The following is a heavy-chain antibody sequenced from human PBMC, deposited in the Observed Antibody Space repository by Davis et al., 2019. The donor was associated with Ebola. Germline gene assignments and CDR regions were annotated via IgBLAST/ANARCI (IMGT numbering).Heavy chain of an antibody. D-gene: IGHD3-10*01. Sequence: GGSLRLSCAASGFTVSSYAMSWVRQAPGKGLEWVSAITVSGYTTYYAESVKGRFAISRDKSKNMLYLQMNSLRAEDTAVYYCAKDGSTGGYSDSWGQGTLVTVSS. CDR3: AKDGSTGGYSDS. CDR1: GFTVSSYA. V-gene: IGHV3-23*01. J-gene: IGHJ4*02. CDR2: ITVSGYTT.